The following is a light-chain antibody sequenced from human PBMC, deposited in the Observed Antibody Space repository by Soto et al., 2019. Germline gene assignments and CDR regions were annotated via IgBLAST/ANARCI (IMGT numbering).Light chain of an antibody. CDR2: DAS. J-gene: IGKJ5*01. CDR3: QQRSNWPLIT. CDR1: QSVSSR. Sequence: EPVITQSPGTLSLSPGERATLSCRASQSVSSRLAWYQQKPGQAPRLLIYDASNRATGIPDRFSGSGSGTDFTLTISSLEPEDFAVYYCQQRSNWPLITFGQGTRLEIK. V-gene: IGKV3-11*01.